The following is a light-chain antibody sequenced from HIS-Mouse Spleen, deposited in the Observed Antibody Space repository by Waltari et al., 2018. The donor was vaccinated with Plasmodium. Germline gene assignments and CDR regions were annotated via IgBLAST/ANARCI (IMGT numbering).Light chain of an antibody. CDR3: QQYNNWSFT. Sequence: IVLTQPPATLPGSPGERATSSCRASQSVSSNLAWYQQKPGQAPRLLIYGASTRATGIPARFSGSGSGTEFTLTISSLQSEDFAVYYCQQYNNWSFTFGPGTKVDIK. CDR1: QSVSSN. CDR2: GAS. J-gene: IGKJ3*01. V-gene: IGKV3-15*01.